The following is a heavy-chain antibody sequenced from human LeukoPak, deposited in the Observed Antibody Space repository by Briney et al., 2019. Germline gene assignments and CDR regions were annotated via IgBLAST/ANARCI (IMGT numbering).Heavy chain of an antibody. J-gene: IGHJ4*02. CDR1: GFTFSSYS. CDR2: ISSSSSYI. D-gene: IGHD3-22*01. Sequence: GGSLRLSWAASGFTFSSYSMNWVRQAPGKGLEWVSSISSSSSYIYYADSVKGRFTISRDNAKNSLYLQMNSLRAEDTAVYYCARVTKDYYDSSGYLAFFDYWGQGTLVTVSS. V-gene: IGHV3-21*01. CDR3: ARVTKDYYDSSGYLAFFDY.